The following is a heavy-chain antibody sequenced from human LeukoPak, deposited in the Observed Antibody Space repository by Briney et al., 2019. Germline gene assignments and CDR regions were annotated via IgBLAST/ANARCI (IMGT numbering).Heavy chain of an antibody. CDR1: GGSFSGYY. V-gene: IGHV4-34*01. CDR3: ARETSQKGAHYMDA. J-gene: IGHJ6*03. Sequence: SETLSLTCAVYGGSFSGYYWSWIRQPPGKGLEWIGEINHRRSTKYSPSLRSRVTISVDTSKNQFSLKLSSVTAADTAVYYCARETSQKGAHYMDAWGKGTTITISS. CDR2: INHRRST. D-gene: IGHD3-16*01.